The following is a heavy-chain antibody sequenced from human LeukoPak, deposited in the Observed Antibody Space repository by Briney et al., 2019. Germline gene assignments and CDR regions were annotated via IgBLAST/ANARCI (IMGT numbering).Heavy chain of an antibody. V-gene: IGHV3-64*01. CDR2: ISSNGDST. CDR3: ARVRPGDV. Sequence: GGSLRLSCAASGFTFSSYEMHWVRQAPGKGLEYVSAISSNGDSTYYANFVKGRFIISRDNSKITLYLQMGSLRPEDMAVYYCARVRPGDVWGEGTTVTVSS. CDR1: GFTFSSYE. J-gene: IGHJ6*04.